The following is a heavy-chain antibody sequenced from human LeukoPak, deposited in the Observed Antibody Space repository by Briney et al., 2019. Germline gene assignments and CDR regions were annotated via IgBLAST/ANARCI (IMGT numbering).Heavy chain of an antibody. D-gene: IGHD6-13*01. J-gene: IGHJ5*02. CDR3: ARDQGSSWYSDNWFDP. CDR2: IYTSGST. CDR1: GGSISSYY. V-gene: IGHV4-4*09. Sequence: SETLSLTCTVSGGSISSYYWSWIRQPPGKGLEWIGYIYTSGSTNYNPSLKSRVTISVDTSKNQFSLKLSSVTAADTAVYYCARDQGSSWYSDNWFDPWGQGTLVTVSS.